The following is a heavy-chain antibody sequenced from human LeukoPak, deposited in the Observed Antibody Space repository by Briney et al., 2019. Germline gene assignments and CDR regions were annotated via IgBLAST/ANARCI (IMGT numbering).Heavy chain of an antibody. CDR2: IGGSSSTI. V-gene: IGHV3-48*01. D-gene: IGHD3-10*01. CDR1: GFTFSNYR. Sequence: QPGGSLRLSCAASGFTFSNYRMNWVRQAPGKGLEWISYIGGSSSTIYYTDSVKGRFTVSRDNAKNSLYLQMNSLRAEDTAVYYCTRGSYYYYWGQGTLVTVSS. CDR3: TRGSYYYY. J-gene: IGHJ4*02.